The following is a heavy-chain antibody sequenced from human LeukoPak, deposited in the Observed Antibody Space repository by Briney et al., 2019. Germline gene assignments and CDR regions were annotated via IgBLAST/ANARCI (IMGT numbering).Heavy chain of an antibody. CDR1: GGTFSSYA. D-gene: IGHD6-6*01. V-gene: IGHV1-69*04. Sequence: AFVKVSCKASGGTFSSYAISWVRQAPGQGLEWMGRIIPILGIANYAQKFQGRVTITADKSTSTAYIELSSLRSEDTAVYYCARPQYSSSPGYFQHWGQGTLVTVSS. J-gene: IGHJ1*01. CDR3: ARPQYSSSPGYFQH. CDR2: IIPILGIA.